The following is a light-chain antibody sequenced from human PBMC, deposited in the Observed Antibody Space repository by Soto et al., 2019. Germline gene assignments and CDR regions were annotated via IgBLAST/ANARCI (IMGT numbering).Light chain of an antibody. V-gene: IGKV3-11*01. J-gene: IGKJ1*01. CDR3: TQRRTWPWT. CDR1: QSVDSQ. CDR2: DAS. Sequence: SVVTQSPATLSLSPGERATLSCRTSQSVDSQVAWYQQKVGQGPRLLIYDASNRATGVPARFSGSGSGTDVTLTIRSLEPEDFAVYHCTQRRTWPWTSGQRTKVEIK.